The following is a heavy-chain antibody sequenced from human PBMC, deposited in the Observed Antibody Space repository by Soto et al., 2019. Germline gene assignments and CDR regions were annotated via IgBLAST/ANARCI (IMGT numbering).Heavy chain of an antibody. CDR1: GFTFNTYF. CDR2: ISPYNGNT. D-gene: IGHD2-2*01. J-gene: IGHJ4*02. V-gene: IGHV1-18*01. Sequence: HVQLLQSGGELKKPGASVKVSCNTSGFTFNTYFISWVRQAPGQGLEWMRWISPYNGNTKYGEKFQGRVTMTTDTITRTAYMELRNLRIDDTAVYYCARDTSNSFDYWGQGTLVTVSS. CDR3: ARDTSNSFDY.